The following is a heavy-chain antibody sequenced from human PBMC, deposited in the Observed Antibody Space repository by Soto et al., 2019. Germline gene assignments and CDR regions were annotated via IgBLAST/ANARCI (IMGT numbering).Heavy chain of an antibody. J-gene: IGHJ5*02. CDR1: GGSISSGGYY. CDR2: INHSGST. V-gene: IGHV4-39*07. D-gene: IGHD3-10*01. CDR3: ARKGSGSYYKLKNWFDP. Sequence: PSETLSLTCTVSGGSISSGGYYWSWIRQHPGKGLEWIGEINHSGSTNYNPSLKSRVTISVDTSKNQFSLKLSSVTAADTAVYYCARKGSGSYYKLKNWFDPWGQGTLVTVSS.